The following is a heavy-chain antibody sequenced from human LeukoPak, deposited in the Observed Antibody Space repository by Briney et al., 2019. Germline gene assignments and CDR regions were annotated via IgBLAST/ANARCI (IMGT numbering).Heavy chain of an antibody. CDR3: ARLDSYALNWFDP. Sequence: RGESLKISCKGSGYSFTSYWIGWVRQLPGKGLEWMGIIYPGDSDTRYSPSFQGQVTIPADKSISTAYLQWSSLKASDTAMYYCARLDSYALNWFDPWGQGTLVTVSS. CDR1: GYSFTSYW. D-gene: IGHD5-18*01. J-gene: IGHJ5*02. V-gene: IGHV5-51*01. CDR2: IYPGDSDT.